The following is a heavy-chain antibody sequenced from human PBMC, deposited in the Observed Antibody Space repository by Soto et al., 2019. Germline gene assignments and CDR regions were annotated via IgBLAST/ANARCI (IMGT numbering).Heavy chain of an antibody. Sequence: PGESLKISCKGSGYSFTSYWIGWVRQMPGKGLEWMGIIYPGDSDTRYSPSFQGQVTISADKSISTAYLQWSSLKASDTAMYYWARLPSYYDSSGPTPPLFDYWGQGTLVTVSS. CDR3: ARLPSYYDSSGPTPPLFDY. CDR1: GYSFTSYW. V-gene: IGHV5-51*01. J-gene: IGHJ4*02. D-gene: IGHD3-22*01. CDR2: IYPGDSDT.